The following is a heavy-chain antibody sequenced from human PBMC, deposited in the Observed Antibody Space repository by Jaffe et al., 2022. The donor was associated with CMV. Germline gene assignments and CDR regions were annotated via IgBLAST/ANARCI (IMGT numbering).Heavy chain of an antibody. CDR1: GFTFSSYW. CDR2: IKQDGSEK. J-gene: IGHJ4*02. V-gene: IGHV3-7*01. D-gene: IGHD6-19*01. CDR3: ARDLGICSGCQQGGDFDY. Sequence: EVQLVESGGGLVQPGGSLRLSCAASGFTFSSYWMSWVRQAPGKGLEWVANIKQDGSEKYYVDSVKGRFTISRDNAKNSLYLQMNSLRAEDTAVYYCARDLGICSGCQQGGDFDYWGQGTLVTVSS.